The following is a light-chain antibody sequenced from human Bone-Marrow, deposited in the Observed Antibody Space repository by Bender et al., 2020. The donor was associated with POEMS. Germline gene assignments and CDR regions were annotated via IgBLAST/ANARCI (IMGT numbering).Light chain of an antibody. V-gene: IGLV1-47*01. Sequence: QSVLTQPPSASGTPGQRVTISCSGSSSNIGSSYVYWYQQLPGTAPTLLIYRSNQRPSGVPDRFSASKSGTSASLAISGLRSEDEADYYCATWDAKLSGPYVVFGGGTKLTVL. CDR1: SSNIGSSY. CDR3: ATWDAKLSGPYVV. CDR2: RSN. J-gene: IGLJ2*01.